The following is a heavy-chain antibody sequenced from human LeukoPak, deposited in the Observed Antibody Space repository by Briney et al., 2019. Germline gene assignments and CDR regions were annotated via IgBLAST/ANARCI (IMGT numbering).Heavy chain of an antibody. J-gene: IGHJ6*02. V-gene: IGHV1-69*04. CDR3: ARGLRWGIAAAGHYYYGMDV. CDR2: IIPILGIA. Sequence: SVKVSCKASGGTFSSYAISWVRQAPGQGLEWMGRIIPILGIANYAQKFQGRVTITADKSTSTAYMELSSLRPEDTAVYYCARGLRWGIAAAGHYYYGMDVWGQGTTVTVSS. D-gene: IGHD6-13*01. CDR1: GGTFSSYA.